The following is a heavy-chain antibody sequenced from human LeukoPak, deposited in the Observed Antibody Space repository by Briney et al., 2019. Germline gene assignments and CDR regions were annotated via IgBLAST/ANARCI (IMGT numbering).Heavy chain of an antibody. D-gene: IGHD2-2*01. CDR2: IYHSGST. CDR1: GYSISSGYY. CDR3: ARDRATDIVVVPAAFRYFDL. Sequence: PSETLSLTCTVSGYSISSGYYWGWIRQPPGKGLEWIGSIYHSGSTYYNPSLKSRVTISVDTSKNQFSLKLSSVTAADTAVYYCARDRATDIVVVPAAFRYFDLWGRGTLVTVSS. V-gene: IGHV4-38-2*02. J-gene: IGHJ2*01.